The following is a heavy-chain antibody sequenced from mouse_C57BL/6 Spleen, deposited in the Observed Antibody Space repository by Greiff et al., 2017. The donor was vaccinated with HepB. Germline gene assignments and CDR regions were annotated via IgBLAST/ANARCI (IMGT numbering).Heavy chain of an antibody. Sequence: QVQLQQPGTELVKPGASVKLSCKASGYTFTSYWMHWVKQRPGQGLEWIGNINPSNGGTNYNEKFKSKATLTVDKSSSTAYMQLSSLTSEDSAVYYCARGASFITTRNAMDYWGQGTSVTVSS. D-gene: IGHD1-1*01. V-gene: IGHV1-53*01. J-gene: IGHJ4*01. CDR3: ARGASFITTRNAMDY. CDR2: INPSNGGT. CDR1: GYTFTSYW.